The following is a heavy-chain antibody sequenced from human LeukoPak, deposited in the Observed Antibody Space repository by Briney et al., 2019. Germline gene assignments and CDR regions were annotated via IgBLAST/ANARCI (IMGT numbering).Heavy chain of an antibody. CDR3: AKTHSSSGRLRADDFDY. D-gene: IGHD6-6*01. Sequence: GASLRLSCAASGFSFSSYAMSWVRQAPGKGLEWVSGISGSGGSTYYADSVKGRFTISRDDSKNTLYLQMNSLRVEDTAVYYCAKTHSSSGRLRADDFDYWGQGTLVTVSS. J-gene: IGHJ4*02. V-gene: IGHV3-23*01. CDR2: ISGSGGST. CDR1: GFSFSSYA.